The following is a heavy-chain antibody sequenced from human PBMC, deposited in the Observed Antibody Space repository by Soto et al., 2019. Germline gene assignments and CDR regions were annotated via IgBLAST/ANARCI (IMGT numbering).Heavy chain of an antibody. CDR1: GGTFSSYA. J-gene: IGHJ3*02. V-gene: IGHV1-69*13. CDR3: ARDLYCGGDCYSSMADDAFDI. CDR2: IIPIFGTA. D-gene: IGHD2-21*02. Sequence: SVKVSCKASGGTFSSYAISWVRQAPGQGLEWMGGIIPIFGTANYAQKFQGRVTITADESTSTAYMELSSLRSEDTAVYYCARDLYCGGDCYSSMADDAFDIWGQGTMVTVSS.